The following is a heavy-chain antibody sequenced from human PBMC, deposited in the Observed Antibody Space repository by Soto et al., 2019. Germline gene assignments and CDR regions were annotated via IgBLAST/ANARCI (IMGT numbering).Heavy chain of an antibody. CDR3: ARDTVVVVVAATPGWFDP. CDR2: INHSGST. V-gene: IGHV4-34*01. D-gene: IGHD2-15*01. CDR1: GGSFSGYY. Sequence: QVQLQQWGAGLLKPSETLSLTCAVYGGSFSGYYWSWIRQPPGKGLEWIGEINHSGSTNYNPSLKSRDTISVDPSKNQFSLKLSSVTAADTAVYYCARDTVVVVVAATPGWFDPWGQGTLVTVSS. J-gene: IGHJ5*02.